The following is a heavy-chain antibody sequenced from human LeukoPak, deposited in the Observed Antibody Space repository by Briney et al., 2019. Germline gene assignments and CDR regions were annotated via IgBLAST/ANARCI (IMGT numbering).Heavy chain of an antibody. Sequence: GGSLRLSCAASGFTFSSYWMHWVRQAPGKGLVWVSRINSDGSSTSYADSVKGRFTISRDNANNTLYLQMNSLRAEDTAVYYCARVIVGGTGFDCWGQGTLVTVSS. D-gene: IGHD1-26*01. J-gene: IGHJ4*02. CDR2: INSDGSST. CDR1: GFTFSSYW. CDR3: ARVIVGGTGFDC. V-gene: IGHV3-74*01.